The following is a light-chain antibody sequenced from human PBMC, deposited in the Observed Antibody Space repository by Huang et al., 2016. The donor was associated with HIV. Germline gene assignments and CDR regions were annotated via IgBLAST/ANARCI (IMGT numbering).Light chain of an antibody. V-gene: IGKV1-39*01. J-gene: IGKJ2*01. CDR1: QIINRY. CDR2: GAS. CDR3: QQSYNIPRT. Sequence: DIQMTQAPSSFSAPVGDRVIIPCRASQIINRYLNWYQQMSGRAPKLLIAGASTLQGWVSPRFSGGGSGTDFTLPITDVQPEDSATYFCQQSYNIPRTFGQGTLLEI.